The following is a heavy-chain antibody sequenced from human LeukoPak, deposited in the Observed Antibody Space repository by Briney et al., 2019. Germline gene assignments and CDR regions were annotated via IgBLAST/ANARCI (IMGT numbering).Heavy chain of an antibody. CDR3: ARSLSSNSGLFDY. J-gene: IGHJ4*02. CDR2: IYYSGST. V-gene: IGHV4-59*01. D-gene: IGHD2/OR15-2a*01. Sequence: SETLSLTCTVSGGSISSYYWSWIRQPPGKGLEWIGYIYYSGSTNYNPSLKSRVTISVDTSKNQFSLKLSSVTAADTAVYYCARSLSSNSGLFDYWGQGTLVTVSS. CDR1: GGSISSYY.